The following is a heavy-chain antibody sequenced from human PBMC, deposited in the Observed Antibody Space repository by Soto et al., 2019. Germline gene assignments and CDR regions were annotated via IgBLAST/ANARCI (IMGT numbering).Heavy chain of an antibody. D-gene: IGHD3-3*01. CDR1: GYSFTSYW. J-gene: IGHJ6*02. CDR2: IDPSDSYT. V-gene: IGHV5-10-1*01. CDR3: ARQENRNYDCWSGYYGYGMDC. Sequence: PGESLKISCKGSGYSFTSYWISWVRQMPGKGLEWMGRIDPSDSYTNYSPSFQGHVTISADKSISTAYLQWSSLKASDTAMYYCARQENRNYDCWSGYYGYGMDCWGQGTTVTVSS.